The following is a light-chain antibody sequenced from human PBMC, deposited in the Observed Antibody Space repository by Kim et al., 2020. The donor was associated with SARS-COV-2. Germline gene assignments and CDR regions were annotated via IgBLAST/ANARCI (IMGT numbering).Light chain of an antibody. Sequence: QSALTQPPSVSGSPGQSVTISCTGTSSDVGNYDRVAWYQQSPGTAPKLIIHEVNNRPSGVPDRFSGSQSGNTASLTISGLQAEDEADYYCSSYRSSASPFVFGTGTKVTVL. CDR3: SSYRSSASPFV. J-gene: IGLJ1*01. CDR1: SSDVGNYDR. CDR2: EVN. V-gene: IGLV2-18*02.